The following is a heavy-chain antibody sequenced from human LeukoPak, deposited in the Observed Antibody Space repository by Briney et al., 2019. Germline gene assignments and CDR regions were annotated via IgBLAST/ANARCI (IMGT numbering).Heavy chain of an antibody. V-gene: IGHV3-9*01. D-gene: IGHD4-17*01. Sequence: SLRLSCAASGFTFSSYSMNWVRQVPGKGLEWVSGVSWNSGSIGYADSVKGRFTISRDNAKNSLYLQMNSLRAEDTALYYCTKDIDGDYRFGVDFWGQGTLVTVSS. CDR1: GFTFSSYS. CDR3: TKDIDGDYRFGVDF. J-gene: IGHJ4*02. CDR2: VSWNSGSI.